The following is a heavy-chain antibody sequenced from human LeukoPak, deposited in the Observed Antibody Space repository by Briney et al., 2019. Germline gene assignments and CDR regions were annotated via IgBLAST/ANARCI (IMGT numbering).Heavy chain of an antibody. V-gene: IGHV3-23*01. J-gene: IGHJ4*02. CDR3: ARRLAYYFAS. CDR2: ITNGGDTT. Sequence: GGSLTLSCAASGFIFSSYSMNWVRQAPGKGLEWVSIITNGGDTTYYADSVKGRFTISRDNSKSTLYLLMNSLRAEDTAVYYCARRLAYYFASWGQGTLVTVAS. CDR1: GFIFSSYS.